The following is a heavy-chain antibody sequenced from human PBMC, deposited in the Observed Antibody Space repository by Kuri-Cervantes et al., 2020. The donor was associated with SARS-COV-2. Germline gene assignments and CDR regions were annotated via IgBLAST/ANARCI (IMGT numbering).Heavy chain of an antibody. V-gene: IGHV1-8*01. Sequence: ASVKVSCKTSGYTFTSYDINWVRQATGQGLEWMGWMNPNSGNTGYAQKFQGRVTITRDTSASTAYMELSSLRSEDTAVYYCARFKGDWFDPWGQGTLVTVSS. CDR2: MNPNSGNT. CDR3: ARFKGDWFDP. J-gene: IGHJ5*02. CDR1: GYTFTSYD.